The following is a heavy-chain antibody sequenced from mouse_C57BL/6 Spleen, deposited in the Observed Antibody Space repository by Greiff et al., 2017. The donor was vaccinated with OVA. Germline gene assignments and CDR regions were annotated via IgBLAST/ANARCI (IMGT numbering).Heavy chain of an antibody. CDR2: IYPRSGNT. Sequence: VQRVESGAELARPGASVKLSCKASGYTFTSYGISWVKQRTGQGLEWIGEIYPRSGNTYYNEKFKGKATLTADKSSSTAYMELRILTSEDSAVYFCARDVDGYYEEFAYWGQGTLVTVSA. V-gene: IGHV1-81*01. CDR1: GYTFTSYG. D-gene: IGHD2-3*01. J-gene: IGHJ3*01. CDR3: ARDVDGYYEEFAY.